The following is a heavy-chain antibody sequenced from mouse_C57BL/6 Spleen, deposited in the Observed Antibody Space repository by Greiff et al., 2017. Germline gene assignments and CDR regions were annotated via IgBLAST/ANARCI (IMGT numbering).Heavy chain of an antibody. CDR3: ARGGRDWFAY. CDR1: GYTFTSYW. J-gene: IGHJ3*01. Sequence: QQSCKASGYTFTSYWMHWVKQRPGQGLEWIGEIDPSDSYTNYNQKFKGKSTLTVDKSSSTAYMQLSSLTSEDSAVYYCARGGRDWFAYWGQGTLVTVSA. CDR2: IDPSDSYT. V-gene: IGHV1-69*01.